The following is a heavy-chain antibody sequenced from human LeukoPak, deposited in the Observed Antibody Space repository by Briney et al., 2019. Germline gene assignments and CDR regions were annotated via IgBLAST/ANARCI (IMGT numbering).Heavy chain of an antibody. Sequence: GGSLRLSCAASGFTFSSYGMNWVHQAPGKGLEWVSYISSSSSTIYYADSVKGRFTISRDNAKNSLYLQMNSLRAEDTAVYYCARDIYYDSSGYYGSVYWGQGTLVTVSS. D-gene: IGHD3-22*01. CDR1: GFTFSSYG. V-gene: IGHV3-48*04. CDR2: ISSSSSTI. J-gene: IGHJ4*02. CDR3: ARDIYYDSSGYYGSVY.